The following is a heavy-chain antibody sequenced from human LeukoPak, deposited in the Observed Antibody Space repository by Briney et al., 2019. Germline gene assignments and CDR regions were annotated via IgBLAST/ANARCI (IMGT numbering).Heavy chain of an antibody. CDR2: IYYSGTT. CDR1: GGSISSSNYY. CDR3: ARHEAQDFDY. J-gene: IGHJ4*02. V-gene: IGHV4-39*01. Sequence: SETLSLTCTVSGGSISSSNYYWGWIRQLPGKGLEWIGSIYYSGTTYYSPSPKSRVIISVDTSKNQFSLKLSSVTATDTAVYYCARHEAQDFDYWGQGTLVTVSS.